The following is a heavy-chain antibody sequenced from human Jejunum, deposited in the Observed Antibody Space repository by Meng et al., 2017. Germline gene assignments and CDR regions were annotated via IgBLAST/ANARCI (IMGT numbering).Heavy chain of an antibody. V-gene: IGHV4-59*04. CDR1: GVSVSSYY. CDR2: LYYSGAT. Sequence: QVQLQESGPGLVRPSETLSLTCSVSGVSVSSYYWSWIRQPPGKGLEWIGRLYYSGATYSNPSLKSRATISIDTSKNQFSLRLTSVTAADTAVYYCVREKRRTYYFDYWGQGTLVTVSS. J-gene: IGHJ4*02. CDR3: VREKRRTYYFDY. D-gene: IGHD3-16*01.